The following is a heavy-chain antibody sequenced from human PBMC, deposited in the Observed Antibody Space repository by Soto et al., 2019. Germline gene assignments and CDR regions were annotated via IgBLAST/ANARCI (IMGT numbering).Heavy chain of an antibody. CDR1: GGSISSGDYY. CDR2: IYYNGST. CDR3: AREGDHSSHSFDY. Sequence: SETLSLTCTVSGGSISSGDYYWSWIRQPPGKGLEWIGYIYYNGSTYYNPSLKSRVTISVDTSKNQFSLKLSSVTAADTAVYYCAREGDHSSHSFDYWGQGTLVTVSS. J-gene: IGHJ4*02. V-gene: IGHV4-30-4*01. D-gene: IGHD6-13*01.